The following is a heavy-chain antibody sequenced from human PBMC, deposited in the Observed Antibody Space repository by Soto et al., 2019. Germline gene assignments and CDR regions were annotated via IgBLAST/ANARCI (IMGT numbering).Heavy chain of an antibody. CDR2: ISYDGSNK. Sequence: QVQLVESGGGVVQPGRSLRLSCAASGFTFSSYAMHWVRQAPGKGLEWVAVISYDGSNKYYADSVKGRFTISRDNSKNTLYLQMISLRAEDTAVYYCAGPLWRDDYNCGYFDLWGRGTLVTFSS. CDR1: GFTFSSYA. D-gene: IGHD4-4*01. J-gene: IGHJ2*01. CDR3: AGPLWRDDYNCGYFDL. V-gene: IGHV3-30-3*01.